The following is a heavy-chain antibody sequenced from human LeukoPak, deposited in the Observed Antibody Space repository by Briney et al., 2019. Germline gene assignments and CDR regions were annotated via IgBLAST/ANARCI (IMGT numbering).Heavy chain of an antibody. D-gene: IGHD2-2*01. J-gene: IGHJ4*02. Sequence: GASVKVSCKASGYTFTGYYMHWVRQAPGQGLEWMGWINPNRGGTNYAQTFQGRVTMTRATSISTAYMELSRLRSDDTAVYYCARSRYCSSTSCYSFDYWGEGTLVTVSS. CDR1: GYTFTGYY. CDR2: INPNRGGT. CDR3: ARSRYCSSTSCYSFDY. V-gene: IGHV1-2*02.